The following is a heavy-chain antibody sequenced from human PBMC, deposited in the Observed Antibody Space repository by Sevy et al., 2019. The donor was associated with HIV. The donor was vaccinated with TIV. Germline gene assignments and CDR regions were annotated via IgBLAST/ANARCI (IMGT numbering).Heavy chain of an antibody. CDR2: INRTSESI. CDR1: GLSLKDFE. Sequence: GGSLRLSCVVSGLSLKDFEMNWVRQTPGKGLEWLSYINRTSESIYYADSVKGRFTISRDNAKNSLYLQMNNLRAEDTALAYCAPGTIDYWGQGTLVTVSS. D-gene: IGHD1-1*01. V-gene: IGHV3-48*03. J-gene: IGHJ4*02. CDR3: APGTIDY.